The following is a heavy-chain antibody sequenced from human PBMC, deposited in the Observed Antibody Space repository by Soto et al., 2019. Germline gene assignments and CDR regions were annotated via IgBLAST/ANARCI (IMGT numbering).Heavy chain of an antibody. Sequence: QVQLQQRGAGLLKPSETLSLTCAVYGGSFSGYTWTWIRQSPGKGLEWIGQINDSGSANYNPPLKGGVTISVGTSNNEFFLDLTAFTAADPAVYFCARRLVSGTTSAGGWYIFDYWGQGTLVTVPS. CDR3: ARRLVSGTTSAGGWYIFDY. J-gene: IGHJ4*02. D-gene: IGHD1-1*01. V-gene: IGHV4-34*01. CDR1: GGSFSGYT. CDR2: INDSGSA.